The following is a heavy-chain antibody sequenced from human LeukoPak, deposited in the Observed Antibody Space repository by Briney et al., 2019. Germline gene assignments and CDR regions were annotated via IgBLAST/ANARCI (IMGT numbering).Heavy chain of an antibody. V-gene: IGHV1-18*01. CDR3: ARGPNGDYDEPYDY. J-gene: IGHJ4*02. CDR2: ISAYNGNT. Sequence: ASVKVSCKASGYTFTSYGISWVRQAPGQGLEWMGWISAYNGNTNYAQKLQGRVTMTTDTSTSTAYMELRSLRSEDTAVYYCARGPNGDYDEPYDYWGQGTLVTVSS. D-gene: IGHD4-17*01. CDR1: GYTFTSYG.